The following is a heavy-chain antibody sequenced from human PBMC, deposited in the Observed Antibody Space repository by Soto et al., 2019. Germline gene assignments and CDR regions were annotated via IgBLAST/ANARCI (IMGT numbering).Heavy chain of an antibody. CDR3: AKVGPFFYDTTGRGSAFDI. V-gene: IGHV3-23*01. Sequence: EVQLLESGGDLVQPGGALRLSCVASGFSFSDQAMTWVRQAPGKGLEWISGISASGGSIYYSDSVKGRFTISRNDSEIRLHLPMKHLPAEDTAVYFCAKVGPFFYDTTGRGSAFDIWGQGTMVTVSS. CDR1: GFSFSDQA. D-gene: IGHD3-22*01. CDR2: ISASGGSI. J-gene: IGHJ3*02.